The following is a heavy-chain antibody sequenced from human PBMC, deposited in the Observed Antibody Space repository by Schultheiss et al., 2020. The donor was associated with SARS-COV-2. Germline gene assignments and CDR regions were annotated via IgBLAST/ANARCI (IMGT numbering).Heavy chain of an antibody. Sequence: GGSLRLSCAASGFTFISYSMNWVRQAPGMGLEWVSSISSSSIHIYYADSVKGRFTISRDNAKNSLYLQMNSLRAEDTAVYYCARDKYGDDGFDFWGQGTLVTVSS. J-gene: IGHJ4*02. CDR2: ISSSSIHI. CDR3: ARDKYGDDGFDF. V-gene: IGHV3-21*01. D-gene: IGHD4-17*01. CDR1: GFTFISYS.